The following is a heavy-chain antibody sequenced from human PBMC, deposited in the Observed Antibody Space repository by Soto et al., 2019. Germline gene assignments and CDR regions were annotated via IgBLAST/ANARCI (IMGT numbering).Heavy chain of an antibody. V-gene: IGHV4-31*03. Sequence: SETLSLTCTVSGGSISSGGYYWSWIRQHPGKGLEWIGYIYYSGSTYYNPSLKSRVTISVDTSKNQFSLKLSSVTAADTAVYYCARGSAYYDILTGYSLFDYWGQGTLVTVSS. CDR1: GGSISSGGYY. CDR2: IYYSGST. CDR3: ARGSAYYDILTGYSLFDY. D-gene: IGHD3-9*01. J-gene: IGHJ4*02.